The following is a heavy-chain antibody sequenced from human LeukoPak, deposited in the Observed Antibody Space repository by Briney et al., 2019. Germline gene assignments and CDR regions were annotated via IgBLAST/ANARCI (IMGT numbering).Heavy chain of an antibody. CDR3: AREAPDSSGYYYGVY. V-gene: IGHV1-69*01. J-gene: IGHJ4*02. CDR1: GGTFSSYA. Sequence: SVKVSCKASGGTFSSYAISWVRQAPGQGLEWMGGIIPIFGTANYAQKFQGRVTITADESTSTAYMELSSLRSEDTAAYYCAREAPDSSGYYYGVYWGQGTLVTVSS. D-gene: IGHD3-22*01. CDR2: IIPIFGTA.